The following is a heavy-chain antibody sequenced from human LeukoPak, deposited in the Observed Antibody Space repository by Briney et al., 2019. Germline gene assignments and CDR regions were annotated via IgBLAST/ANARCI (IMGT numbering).Heavy chain of an antibody. CDR2: IWYDGSNK. CDR1: GFTFSSDG. J-gene: IGHJ4*02. Sequence: PGGSLRLSCAASGFTFSSDGMHWVRQAPGKGLEWVAVIWYDGSNKYHADSVKGRFTISRDNSKNTLYLQMNSVRAEDTAVYYCARDADYYDSSGTCDYYFDYWGQGTLVTVSS. CDR3: ARDADYYDSSGTCDYYFDY. D-gene: IGHD3-22*01. V-gene: IGHV3-33*01.